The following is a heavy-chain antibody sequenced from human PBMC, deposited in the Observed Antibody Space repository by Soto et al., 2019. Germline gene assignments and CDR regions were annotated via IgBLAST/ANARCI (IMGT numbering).Heavy chain of an antibody. CDR1: GYTFTSYD. CDR3: ARGPYYYVWGSYRYIYYYYGMDV. V-gene: IGHV1-8*01. J-gene: IGHJ6*02. Sequence: ASVKGSCKASGYTFTSYDINWVRQATGQGLEWMGWMNPNSGNTGYAQKFQGRVTMTRNTSISTAYKELSSLRSEDTAVYYCARGPYYYVWGSYRYIYYYYGMDVWGQGTTVTVSS. D-gene: IGHD3-16*02. CDR2: MNPNSGNT.